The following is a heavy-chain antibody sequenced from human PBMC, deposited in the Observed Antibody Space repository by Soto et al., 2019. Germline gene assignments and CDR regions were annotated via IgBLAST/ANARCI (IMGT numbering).Heavy chain of an antibody. V-gene: IGHV3-11*01. CDR1: GFTFSDYY. CDR2: ISTTGSTI. Sequence: QVQLVESGGGLVKPGGSLRLSCAASGFTFSDYYMSWIRQAPGKGLEWVAYISTTGSTIYYPDSVKGRFTISRDNAKKSLYLHMNSLSAEDTAVYYCARAGCSGSSYWYFDPWGRGTLVTVSS. J-gene: IGHJ2*01. CDR3: ARAGCSGSSYWYFDP. D-gene: IGHD3-10*02.